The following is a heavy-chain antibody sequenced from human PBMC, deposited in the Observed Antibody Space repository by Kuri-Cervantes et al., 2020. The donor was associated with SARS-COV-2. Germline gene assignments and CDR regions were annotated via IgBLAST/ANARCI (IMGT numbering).Heavy chain of an antibody. Sequence: GESLKISCAASGFTFSSYSMNWVRQAPGKGLEWVANIKQDGSEKYYVDSVKGRFTISRDNAKNSLYLQMNSLRAEDTAVYYCASEGSGYYFALPAPQYGMDVWGQGTTVTVSS. CDR1: GFTFSSYS. D-gene: IGHD3-22*01. CDR2: IKQDGSEK. V-gene: IGHV3-7*01. CDR3: ASEGSGYYFALPAPQYGMDV. J-gene: IGHJ6*02.